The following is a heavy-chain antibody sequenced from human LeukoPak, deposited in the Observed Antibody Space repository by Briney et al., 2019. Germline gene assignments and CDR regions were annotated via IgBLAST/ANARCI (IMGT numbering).Heavy chain of an antibody. CDR1: GFNFRDYG. J-gene: IGHJ4*02. V-gene: IGHV3-30*02. D-gene: IGHD5-12*01. CDR3: AKVNRGGYDSFDY. CDR2: IRYDGSNK. Sequence: GGSLRLSCAASGFNFRDYGMHWVRRTPGKGLEWVAFIRYDGSNKYYADSVKGRFTISRDNSKNTLYLQMNSLRPEDTAVYYCAKVNRGGYDSFDYWGQGTLVTVSS.